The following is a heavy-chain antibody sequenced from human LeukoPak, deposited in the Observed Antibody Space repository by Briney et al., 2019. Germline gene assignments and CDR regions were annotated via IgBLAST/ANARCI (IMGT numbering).Heavy chain of an antibody. CDR3: ARDLVLGSGSYGH. J-gene: IGHJ4*02. Sequence: PGGSLRLSCATSGFSLTNYWMHWVRQAPGKGLVWVSRIDEYGRATFYADSVKGRFTISRDLAKNTLYLQMNSLRAEDTAVYFCARDLVLGSGSYGHWGQGTLVAVSA. D-gene: IGHD3-10*01. V-gene: IGHV3-74*01. CDR1: GFSLTNYW. CDR2: IDEYGRAT.